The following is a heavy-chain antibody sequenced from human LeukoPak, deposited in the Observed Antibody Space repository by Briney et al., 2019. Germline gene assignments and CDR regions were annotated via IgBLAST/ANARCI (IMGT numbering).Heavy chain of an antibody. D-gene: IGHD6-6*01. CDR2: IKSKTDGGTT. CDR1: GFTFSNAW. CDR3: TTIAAPREAYYYYYMDV. V-gene: IGHV3-15*01. J-gene: IGHJ6*03. Sequence: PGGSLRLSCAASGFTFSNAWMSWVRQAPGKGLEWVGRIKSKTDGGTTDYAAPVKGRFTISRDDSKNTLYLQMNSLKTEDKAVYYCTTIAAPREAYYYYYMDVWGKGTTVTVSS.